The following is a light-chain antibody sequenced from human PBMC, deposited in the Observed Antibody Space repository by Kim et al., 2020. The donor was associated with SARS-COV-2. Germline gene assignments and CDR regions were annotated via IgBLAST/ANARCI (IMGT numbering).Light chain of an antibody. J-gene: IGLJ3*02. CDR1: KLGDKY. Sequence: SYELTQPPSVSVSPGQTASITCSGDKLGDKYASWYQQKPGQSPVLVIYQDTKRPSGIPERFFGSNSGNTATLTISGTQAMDEADYYCQAWDSSTWVFGGGTQLTVL. CDR3: QAWDSSTWV. V-gene: IGLV3-1*01. CDR2: QDT.